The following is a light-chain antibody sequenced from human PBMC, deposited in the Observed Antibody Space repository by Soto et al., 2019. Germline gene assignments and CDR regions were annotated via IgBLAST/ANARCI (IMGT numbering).Light chain of an antibody. CDR3: QRSYSTPWT. J-gene: IGKJ1*01. Sequence: DIQMTQSPSSLSASVGDRVTITCRASQSMSSYLNWYQQKLGKDPKLLIYAASSLQSGVPSRFSGSGSGTDFTLPISRLQPEDFATYDCQRSYSTPWTFGQGNKVELK. CDR2: AAS. V-gene: IGKV1-39*01. CDR1: QSMSSY.